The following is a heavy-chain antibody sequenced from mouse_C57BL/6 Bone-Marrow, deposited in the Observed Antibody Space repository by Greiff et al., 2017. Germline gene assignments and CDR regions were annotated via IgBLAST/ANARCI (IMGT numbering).Heavy chain of an antibody. D-gene: IGHD1-1*01. Sequence: QVQLQQPGAELVKPGASVKVSCKASGYTFTSYWMHWVKQRPGQGLEWIGRIHPSDSDTNYNQKFKGKATLTVDKSSSTAYMQLSSLTSEDSAVYYCAIGLYSSSLYYAMDYWGQGTSVTVSS. J-gene: IGHJ4*01. CDR2: IHPSDSDT. V-gene: IGHV1-74*01. CDR1: GYTFTSYW. CDR3: AIGLYSSSLYYAMDY.